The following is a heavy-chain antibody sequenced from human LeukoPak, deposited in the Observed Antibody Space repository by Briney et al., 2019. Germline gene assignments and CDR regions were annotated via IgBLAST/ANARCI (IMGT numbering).Heavy chain of an antibody. D-gene: IGHD3-10*01. Sequence: GGSLRLSCVASGFTFSSYEMNWVRQAPGKGLEWVSYISSSGSTIYYADSVKGRFTISRDNAKNSLYLQMNSLRAEDTAVYYCARGGPILDYYGSGSYGDYWGQGTLVTVSS. J-gene: IGHJ4*02. V-gene: IGHV3-48*03. CDR2: ISSSGSTI. CDR1: GFTFSSYE. CDR3: ARGGPILDYYGSGSYGDY.